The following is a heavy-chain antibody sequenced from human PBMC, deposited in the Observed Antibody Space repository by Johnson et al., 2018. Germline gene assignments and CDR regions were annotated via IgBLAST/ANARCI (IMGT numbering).Heavy chain of an antibody. D-gene: IGHD3-3*01. CDR3: ARLSNYDFWSGYNFDY. CDR1: GGSISSYY. Sequence: QVQLQESGPGLVKXSETXSLXCTVTGGSISSYYWGWIRQHPGKGLKYIGYVSDSGSTNYNPSLESRISISLDKSKNQFSLKITPVTAADTAVYYCARLSNYDFWSGYNFDYWGQGMLVTVSS. V-gene: IGHV4-59*01. CDR2: VSDSGST. J-gene: IGHJ4*02.